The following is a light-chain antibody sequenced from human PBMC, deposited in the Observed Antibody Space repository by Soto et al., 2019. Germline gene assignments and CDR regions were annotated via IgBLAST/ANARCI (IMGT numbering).Light chain of an antibody. CDR3: QQYNSYSRT. V-gene: IGKV1-5*03. CDR1: QSISSW. Sequence: DIQMTQSPSTLSASVGDRVTITCRASQSISSWLAWYQQKPGKAPKLLIYKASSLESGVPSRFSGSGSGTEFTLPISSLQPDDFATYYCQQYNSYSRTFGQGTPVEIK. J-gene: IGKJ1*01. CDR2: KAS.